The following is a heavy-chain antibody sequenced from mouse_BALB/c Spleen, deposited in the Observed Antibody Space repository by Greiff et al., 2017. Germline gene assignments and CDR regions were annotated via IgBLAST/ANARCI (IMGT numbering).Heavy chain of an antibody. Sequence: EVKLVESGGGLVKPGGSLKLSCAASGFTFSSYTMSWVRQTPEKRLEWVATISSGGSYTYYPDSVKGRFTISRDNAKNTLYLQMSSLKSEDTAMYYCTRDGYFRYCDVWGAGTTVTVSS. CDR1: GFTFSSYT. V-gene: IGHV5-6-4*01. D-gene: IGHD2-3*01. J-gene: IGHJ1*01. CDR2: ISSGGSYT. CDR3: TRDGYFRYCDV.